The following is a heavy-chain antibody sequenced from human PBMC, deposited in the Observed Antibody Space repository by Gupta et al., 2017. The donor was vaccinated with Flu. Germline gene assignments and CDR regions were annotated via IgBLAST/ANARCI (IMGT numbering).Heavy chain of an antibody. D-gene: IGHD3-3*01. CDR2: ISSSSSYI. J-gene: IGHJ6*02. CDR3: ARDTLWSVVWLMDV. Sequence: EVQLVESGGGLVKPGGSMRTSCAASGFTFSSYSMNWVRQAPGKGLEWVSSISSSSSYIYYADSVKGRFTISRDNAKNSLYLQMNSLRAEDTAVYYCARDTLWSVVWLMDVWGQGTTVTVSS. CDR1: GFTFSSYS. V-gene: IGHV3-21*01.